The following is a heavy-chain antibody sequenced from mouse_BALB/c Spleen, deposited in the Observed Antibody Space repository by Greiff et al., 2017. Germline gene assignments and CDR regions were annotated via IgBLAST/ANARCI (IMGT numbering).Heavy chain of an antibody. CDR2: ISDGGSYT. CDR3: AREGYDGGDY. Sequence: EVKLMESGGGLVKPGGSLKLSCAASGFTFSDYYMYWVRQTPEKRLEWVATISDGGSYTYYPDSVKGRFTISRDNAKNNLYLQMSNLKSEDTAMYYCAREGYDGGDYWGQGTSVTVSS. V-gene: IGHV5-4*02. CDR1: GFTFSDYY. D-gene: IGHD2-12*01. J-gene: IGHJ4*01.